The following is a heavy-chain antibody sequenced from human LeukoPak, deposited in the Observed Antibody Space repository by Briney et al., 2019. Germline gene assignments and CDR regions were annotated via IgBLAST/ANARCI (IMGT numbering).Heavy chain of an antibody. D-gene: IGHD3-22*01. J-gene: IGHJ4*02. Sequence: SETLSLTCAVYGGSFSGYYWSRIRQPPGKGLEWIGEISHSGSTNYNPSLKSRVIISVDTSKNQFSLKLSSVTAADTAVCYCAREEGGSSGYYFDYWGQGTLVTVSS. CDR3: AREEGGSSGYYFDY. V-gene: IGHV4-34*01. CDR2: ISHSGST. CDR1: GGSFSGYY.